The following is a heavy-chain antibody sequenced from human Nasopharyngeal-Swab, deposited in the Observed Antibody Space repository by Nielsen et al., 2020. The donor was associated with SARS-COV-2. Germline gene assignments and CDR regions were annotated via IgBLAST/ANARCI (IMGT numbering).Heavy chain of an antibody. V-gene: IGHV3-9*01. Sequence: GGSLRLSCAASGFTFDDYAMHWVRQAPGKGLEWVSGICWNSGSIGYADSVKGRFTISRDNAKNSLYLQMNSLRAEDTALYYCAKPHNWNAEAHMDVWGKGTTVTVSS. D-gene: IGHD1-20*01. J-gene: IGHJ6*03. CDR2: ICWNSGSI. CDR3: AKPHNWNAEAHMDV. CDR1: GFTFDDYA.